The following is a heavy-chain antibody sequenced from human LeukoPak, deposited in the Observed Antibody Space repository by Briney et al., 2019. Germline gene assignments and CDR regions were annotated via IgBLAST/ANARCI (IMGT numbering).Heavy chain of an antibody. Sequence: GGSLRLSCAVSGFTFSSYAMSWVRQAPGKGLEWVSAISGSGGSTYYADSVKGRFTISRDNSKNTLYLQMNSLRAEDTAVYYCAKAGAVCSSTSCYANYWGQGTLVTVSS. J-gene: IGHJ4*02. V-gene: IGHV3-23*01. D-gene: IGHD2-2*01. CDR1: GFTFSSYA. CDR3: AKAGAVCSSTSCYANY. CDR2: ISGSGGST.